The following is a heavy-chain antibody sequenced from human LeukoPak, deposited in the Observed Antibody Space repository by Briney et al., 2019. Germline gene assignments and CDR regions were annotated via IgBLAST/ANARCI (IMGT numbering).Heavy chain of an antibody. CDR2: IKKDGSEK. V-gene: IGHV3-7*01. J-gene: IGHJ5*02. CDR3: VRDES. CDR1: GFTFSWYW. Sequence: TGGSLRLSCGASGFTFSWYWMSWVRQAPGKGLEWVANIKKDGSEKYYVDSVKGRFTISRDNAKNSLYLQMNSLRAEDTAVYYCVRDESWGQGTLVTVSS.